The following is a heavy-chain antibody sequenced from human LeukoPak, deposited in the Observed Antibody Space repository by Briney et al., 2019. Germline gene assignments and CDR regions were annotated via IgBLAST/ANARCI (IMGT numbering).Heavy chain of an antibody. CDR1: GFTFSSYS. Sequence: GGSLRLSCAASGFTFSSYSMNWVRQAPGKGLEWVSNSSGSSSTIYYADSVKGRFTISRDNAKNSLYLQMNSLRAEDTAVYYCARDKIAVGYDFWSGRGLGYFDYWGQGTLVTVSS. V-gene: IGHV3-48*01. CDR3: ARDKIAVGYDFWSGRGLGYFDY. D-gene: IGHD3-3*01. J-gene: IGHJ4*02. CDR2: SSGSSSTI.